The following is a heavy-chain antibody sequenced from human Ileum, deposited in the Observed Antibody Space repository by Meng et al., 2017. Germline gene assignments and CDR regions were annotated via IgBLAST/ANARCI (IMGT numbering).Heavy chain of an antibody. J-gene: IGHJ4*02. D-gene: IGHD3-22*01. CDR2: INWNGGRT. Sequence: GESLKISCAASGFSLDDYAMTWVRQVPGKGLGWVSNINWNGGRTDYADSVKGRFTISRDNAKNSLYLQMNSLRAEDTALYYCARGGHYYDSSGYYRFDYWGQGTLVTVSS. CDR3: ARGGHYYDSSGYYRFDY. V-gene: IGHV3-20*04. CDR1: GFSLDDYA.